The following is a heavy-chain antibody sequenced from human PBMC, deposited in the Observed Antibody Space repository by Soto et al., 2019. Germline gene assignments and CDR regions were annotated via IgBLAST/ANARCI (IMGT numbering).Heavy chain of an antibody. J-gene: IGHJ5*02. Sequence: GASVKVSCKASGYTFTTYGITWVRQAPGQGLEWMGWISTCNGNSNYAQKLQGRVTMTTDTSTSTAYMELRSLRSDDTAVYYCARDDRTYYGSGSYYNVAWGQGTLVTVSS. CDR1: GYTFTTYG. CDR2: ISTCNGNS. CDR3: ARDDRTYYGSGSYYNVA. D-gene: IGHD3-10*01. V-gene: IGHV1-18*01.